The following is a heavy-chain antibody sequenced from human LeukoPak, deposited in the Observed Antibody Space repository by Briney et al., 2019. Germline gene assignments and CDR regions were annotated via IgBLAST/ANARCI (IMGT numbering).Heavy chain of an antibody. D-gene: IGHD2-2*01. CDR1: GLTFSNAW. CDR3: TAGHYSNL. CDR2: INTKSDGETT. V-gene: IGHV3-15*01. Sequence: GGSLRLSCAVYGLTFSNAWMRWVRQAPGKGLVWVGHINTKSDGETTDYAAHVKGRFTISRDDSKDTLFLQMSSLRTEDTAMYYCTAGHYSNLWGQGTLVTVSS. J-gene: IGHJ5*02.